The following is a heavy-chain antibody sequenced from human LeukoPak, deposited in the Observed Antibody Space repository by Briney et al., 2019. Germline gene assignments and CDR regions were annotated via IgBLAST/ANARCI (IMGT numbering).Heavy chain of an antibody. J-gene: IGHJ5*02. CDR1: GGSFSGYY. V-gene: IGHV4-34*01. D-gene: IGHD3-3*01. CDR3: ASQGGPGDYDFGSVNIFEA. CDR2: INHSGST. Sequence: PSETLSLTCAVYGGSFSGYYWSWIRQPPGKGLEWIGEINHSGSTNYNPSLKSRVTISVDTSKNQFSLKLSSVTAADTAVYYCASQGGPGDYDFGSVNIFEAWGQGTLVTVSS.